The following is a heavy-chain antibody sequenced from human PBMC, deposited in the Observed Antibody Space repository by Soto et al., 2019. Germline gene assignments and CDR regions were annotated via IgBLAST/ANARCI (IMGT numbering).Heavy chain of an antibody. V-gene: IGHV1-24*01. D-gene: IGHD3-22*01. CDR2: FDPEDGET. Sequence: GASVKVSCKASGYTLTELSMHWVRQAPGKGLEWMGGFDPEDGETIYAQKFQGRVTMTEDTSTDTAYMELSSLRSEDTAVYYCATKPTYYYDSSGYYYDNWFDPWGQGTLVTVSS. J-gene: IGHJ5*02. CDR3: ATKPTYYYDSSGYYYDNWFDP. CDR1: GYTLTELS.